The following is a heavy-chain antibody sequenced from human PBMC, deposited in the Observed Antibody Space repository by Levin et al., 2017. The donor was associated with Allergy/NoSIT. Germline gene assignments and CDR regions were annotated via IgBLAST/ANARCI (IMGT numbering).Heavy chain of an antibody. D-gene: IGHD5-18*01. CDR3: ARVAGYSYGYYFDY. J-gene: IGHJ4*02. CDR2: IYLSGST. CDR1: GGSISTDNW. Sequence: SCAVSGGSISTDNWWSWIRQPPGKGLEWIGNIYLSGSTNDNPSLKSRVTMSVDRSKNQFSLKLSYVTAADTAVYYCARVAGYSYGYYFDYWGPGTLVTVSS. V-gene: IGHV4-4*02.